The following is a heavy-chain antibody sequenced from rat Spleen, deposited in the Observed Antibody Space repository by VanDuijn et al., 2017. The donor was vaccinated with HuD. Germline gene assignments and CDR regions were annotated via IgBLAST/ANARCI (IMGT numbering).Heavy chain of an antibody. CDR1: GFIFSNYY. CDR2: ISYDGSRT. J-gene: IGHJ3*01. Sequence: EVFLVESGGGLVQPGRSMKLSCAASGFIFSNYYMAWVRQAPKKGLEWVATISYDGSRTYYRDSVKGRFIISRDNAKNTLYLQMDSLRSEDTATYYCANIPTDSGPNWFADWGQGTLVTVSS. D-gene: IGHD1-6*01. CDR3: ANIPTDSGPNWFAD. V-gene: IGHV5-7*01.